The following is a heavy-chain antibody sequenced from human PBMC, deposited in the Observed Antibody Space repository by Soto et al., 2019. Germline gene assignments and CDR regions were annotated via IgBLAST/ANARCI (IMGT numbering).Heavy chain of an antibody. CDR2: IYPGDSDT. CDR1: GYSFTSYW. CDR3: ARTSRQSRGYSYGHGGMDV. Sequence: PGESLKISCKGSGYSFTSYWIGWVRQMPGKGLEWMGIIYPGDSDTRYSPSFQGQVTISADKSISTAYLQWSSLKASDTAMYYCARTSRQSRGYSYGHGGMDVWGQGTTVTVSS. D-gene: IGHD5-18*01. J-gene: IGHJ6*02. V-gene: IGHV5-51*01.